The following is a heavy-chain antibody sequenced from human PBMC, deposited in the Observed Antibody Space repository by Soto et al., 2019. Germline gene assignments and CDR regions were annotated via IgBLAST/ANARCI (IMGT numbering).Heavy chain of an antibody. J-gene: IGHJ2*01. CDR2: IYSSGRT. V-gene: IGHV4-4*07. CDR3: ARDCDVNTALDYWYFDL. Sequence: QVQLQESGPGPVKASETLALTCTLSGGSTSGNSWSWIRPPAGKGLELIGRIYSSGRTHNNPSLKSRVTMSVSTNHFALKLNAVTAADPAVYYCARDCDVNTALDYWYFDLWGRGTLVTVSS. CDR1: GGSTSGNS. D-gene: IGHD5-18*01.